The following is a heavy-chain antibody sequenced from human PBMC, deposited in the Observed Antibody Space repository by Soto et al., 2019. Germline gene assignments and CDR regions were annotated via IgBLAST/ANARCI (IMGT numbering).Heavy chain of an antibody. D-gene: IGHD3-3*01. CDR3: AKDVGDRFLDY. J-gene: IGHJ4*02. Sequence: GGSLRLSCAASGFTFSSNAMNWVRQAPGKGLEWLSGVSGSGGSTYHADSVKGRFTISRDNSKNTLYLQMNSLRAEDTAIYYCAKDVGDRFLDYWGQGTLVTVSS. V-gene: IGHV3-23*01. CDR2: VSGSGGST. CDR1: GFTFSSNA.